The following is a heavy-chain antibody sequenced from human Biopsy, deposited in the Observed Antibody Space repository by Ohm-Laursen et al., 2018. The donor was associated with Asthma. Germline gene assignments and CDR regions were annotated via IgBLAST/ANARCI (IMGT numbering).Heavy chain of an antibody. D-gene: IGHD7-27*01. V-gene: IGHV1-2*06. Sequence: SSVKISCKVSAYTFIGYHLHWVRQAPGEGLEWMGRINPNGGATIYAQKFQGRVTMTRDTSISTAYMELSRLTSDDTAVYYCARVQKSPGDRWFDPWGQGTLVTVSS. J-gene: IGHJ5*02. CDR2: INPNGGAT. CDR3: ARVQKSPGDRWFDP. CDR1: AYTFIGYH.